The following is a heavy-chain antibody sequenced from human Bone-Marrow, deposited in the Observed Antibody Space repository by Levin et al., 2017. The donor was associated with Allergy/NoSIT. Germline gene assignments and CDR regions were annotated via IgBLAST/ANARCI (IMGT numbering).Heavy chain of an antibody. D-gene: IGHD1-26*01. CDR3: ARDNAYYAFDY. CDR2: INTFSGDK. V-gene: IGHV1-18*01. J-gene: IGHJ4*02. Sequence: ASVKVSCKTSGYTFISYGVSWVRQAPGQGLEYVGWINTFSGDKKYAQNLQGRVTMTTDTSTSTAYMELSSLRSDGTAVYYCARDNAYYAFDYWGQGTLVTVSS. CDR1: GYTFISYG.